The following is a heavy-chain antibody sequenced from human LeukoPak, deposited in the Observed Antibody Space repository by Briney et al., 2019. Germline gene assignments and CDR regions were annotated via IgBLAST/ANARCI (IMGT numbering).Heavy chain of an antibody. CDR1: GGSISSSNW. J-gene: IGHJ4*02. D-gene: IGHD6-6*01. V-gene: IGHV4-4*03. CDR2: IYHSGST. CDR3: ARGGDSNSSVLKSKRRRYFDY. Sequence: PGTLSLTCAVSGGSISSSNWWSWVRQPPGRGLDWIGEIYHSGSTDYSLPHTSRATRSVDYPKNQLSLKLSSVSTADTGEYNSARGGDSNSSVLKSKRRRYFDYWGQGTLVTVSS.